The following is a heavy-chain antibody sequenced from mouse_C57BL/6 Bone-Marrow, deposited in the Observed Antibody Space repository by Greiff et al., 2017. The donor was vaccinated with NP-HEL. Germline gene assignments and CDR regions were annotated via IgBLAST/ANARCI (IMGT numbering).Heavy chain of an antibody. Sequence: EVQVVESGGGLVKPGGSLKLSCAASGFTFSDYGMHWVRQAPEKGLEWVAYISSGSSTIYYADTVKGRFTISRDNAKNTLFLQMTSLRSEDTAMYYCARDYDGYPFAYWGQGTLVTVSA. J-gene: IGHJ3*01. D-gene: IGHD2-3*01. CDR3: ARDYDGYPFAY. CDR1: GFTFSDYG. CDR2: ISSGSSTI. V-gene: IGHV5-17*01.